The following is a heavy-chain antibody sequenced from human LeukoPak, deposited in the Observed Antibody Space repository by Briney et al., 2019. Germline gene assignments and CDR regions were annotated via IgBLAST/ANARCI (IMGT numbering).Heavy chain of an antibody. Sequence: PGGSLRLSCAASEFVFSDYYMSWIRQAPGKGLEWVSYISDSGSTIYYADSVKGRFTISRDNVKNSLYLQMNGLRAEDTAVYYCAREMDGDYGSGTFFDLWGQGNMVTVSS. J-gene: IGHJ4*02. V-gene: IGHV3-11*01. CDR3: AREMDGDYGSGTFFDL. CDR2: ISDSGSTI. D-gene: IGHD3-10*01. CDR1: EFVFSDYY.